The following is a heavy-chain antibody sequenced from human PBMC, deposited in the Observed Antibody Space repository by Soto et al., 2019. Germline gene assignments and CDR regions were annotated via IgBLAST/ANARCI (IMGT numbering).Heavy chain of an antibody. V-gene: IGHV1-18*01. CDR3: ARGRYGDY. CDR1: GYTFTSYG. CDR2: ISAHNGNT. Sequence: QVHLVQSGAEVKKPGASVKVTCKASGYTFTSYGITWVRQAPGQGLEWMGWISAHNGNTDYAQKLQGRVIVTRDTSTSTAYMELRSLRSDDTSVYYCARGRYGDYWGQGAPVTVSS. D-gene: IGHD1-1*01. J-gene: IGHJ4*02.